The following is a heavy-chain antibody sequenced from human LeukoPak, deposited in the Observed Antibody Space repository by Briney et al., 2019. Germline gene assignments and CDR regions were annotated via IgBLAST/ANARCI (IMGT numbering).Heavy chain of an antibody. Sequence: ASVRVSCKASGYTFISYDFNWVRQATGQGLEWMGWMNPNSGTTSYAQKFQGRVSMTRNTSISTAYMELSSLTAEDTALYYCAKDMGHVGVALDWGQGTLVTVSS. CDR1: GYTFISYD. V-gene: IGHV1-8*01. D-gene: IGHD1-26*01. CDR2: MNPNSGTT. J-gene: IGHJ4*02. CDR3: AKDMGHVGVALD.